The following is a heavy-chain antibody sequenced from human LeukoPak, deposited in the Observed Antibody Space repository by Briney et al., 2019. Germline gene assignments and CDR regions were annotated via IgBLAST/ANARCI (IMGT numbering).Heavy chain of an antibody. Sequence: QTGGSLRLSCAASGFTFSSYSMNWVRQAPGKGLEWISYISGSSKIIHWAESLKGRFTISRDNAKNSLYLQMNSLRDEDTAVYYCARDYSSSGTFFGYYYGMDVGGQGTTVTVSS. J-gene: IGHJ6*02. CDR2: ISGSSKII. CDR1: GFTFSSYS. V-gene: IGHV3-48*02. D-gene: IGHD2-2*01. CDR3: ARDYSSSGTFFGYYYGMDV.